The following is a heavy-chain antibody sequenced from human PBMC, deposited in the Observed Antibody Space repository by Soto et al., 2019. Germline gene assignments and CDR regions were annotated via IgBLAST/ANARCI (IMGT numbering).Heavy chain of an antibody. CDR1: VYTFTSYY. CDR2: INPSGGST. D-gene: IGHD3-22*01. J-gene: IGHJ1*01. Sequence: GXSVKVSCKASVYTFTSYYMHWVRQAPGQGLEWMGIINPSGGSTSYAQKFQGRVTMTRDTSTSTVYMELSSLRSEDTAVYYCARDRSSGEYFQHWGQGTLVTVSS. V-gene: IGHV1-46*01. CDR3: ARDRSSGEYFQH.